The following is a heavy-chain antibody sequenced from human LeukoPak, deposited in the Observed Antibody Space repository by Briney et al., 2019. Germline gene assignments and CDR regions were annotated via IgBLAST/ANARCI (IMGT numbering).Heavy chain of an antibody. CDR1: GYTFTSYY. V-gene: IGHV1-46*01. CDR2: INPSGGST. CDR3: ARDKCSGGSCYPIDY. D-gene: IGHD2-15*01. Sequence: ASVKVSCKASGYTFTSYYMYWVRQAPGQGLEWMGIINPSGGSTSYAQKFQGRVTMTRDTSTSTVHMELSSLRSEDTAVYYCARDKCSGGSCYPIDYWGQGTLVTVSS. J-gene: IGHJ4*02.